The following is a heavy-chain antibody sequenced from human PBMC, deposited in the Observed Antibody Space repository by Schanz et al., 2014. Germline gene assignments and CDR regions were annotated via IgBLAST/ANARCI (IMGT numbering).Heavy chain of an antibody. CDR2: ISPYTGNT. Sequence: QVQLVQSWAEVKGPGASVKVSCKTSGYTFSDYGITWVRQAPGQGLEWVGWISPYTGNTHYFDKMEGRVTMTTDTSTSTAYMELRSLRSDDTAMYYCARDVSAYVGNYFDYWGQGTLVTVSS. CDR1: GYTFSDYG. J-gene: IGHJ4*02. V-gene: IGHV1-18*01. D-gene: IGHD5-12*01. CDR3: ARDVSAYVGNYFDY.